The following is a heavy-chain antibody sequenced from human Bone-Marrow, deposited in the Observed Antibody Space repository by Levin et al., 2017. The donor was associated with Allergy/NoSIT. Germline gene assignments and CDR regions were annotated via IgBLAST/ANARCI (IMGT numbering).Heavy chain of an antibody. CDR2: TTYDGSNK. CDR3: AKEMTTVVPVFDY. V-gene: IGHV3-30*18. D-gene: IGHD4-23*01. J-gene: IGHJ4*02. CDR1: GFTFSSYG. Sequence: GGSLRLSCAASGFTFSSYGMHWVRQAPGRGLEWVAVTTYDGSNKYYADSVKGRFTVSRDNSKNTLYLQMNSLRADDTAVYYCAKEMTTVVPVFDYWGQGTLVTVSS.